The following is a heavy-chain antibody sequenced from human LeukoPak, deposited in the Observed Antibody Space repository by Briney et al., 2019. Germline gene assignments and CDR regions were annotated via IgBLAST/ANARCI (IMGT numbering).Heavy chain of an antibody. CDR2: IYYSGAT. CDR1: GGSISNGGYY. D-gene: IGHD6-19*01. Sequence: PSETLSLTCTVSGGSISNGGYYWNWIRQHPGKGLEWIGYIYYSGATYYNPSLQSRLTISVDTSKNQFSLKLTSVTAADTAVYYCARSRVKQWLVPYPPFDYWGQGTLVTVSS. CDR3: ARSRVKQWLVPYPPFDY. J-gene: IGHJ4*02. V-gene: IGHV4-31*03.